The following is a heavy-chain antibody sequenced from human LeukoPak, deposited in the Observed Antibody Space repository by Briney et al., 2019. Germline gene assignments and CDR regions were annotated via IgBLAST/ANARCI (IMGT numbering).Heavy chain of an antibody. CDR2: ISSSSSYI. Sequence: GGSLRLSCAASGFTFINYAVTWVRQAPGKGLEWVSSISSSSSYIYYADSVKGRFTISRDNAKNSLYLQMNSLRAEDTAVYYCARDGGYCSGGSCYPADYYYYGMDVWGQGTTVTVSS. CDR1: GFTFINYA. D-gene: IGHD2-15*01. J-gene: IGHJ6*02. V-gene: IGHV3-21*01. CDR3: ARDGGYCSGGSCYPADYYYYGMDV.